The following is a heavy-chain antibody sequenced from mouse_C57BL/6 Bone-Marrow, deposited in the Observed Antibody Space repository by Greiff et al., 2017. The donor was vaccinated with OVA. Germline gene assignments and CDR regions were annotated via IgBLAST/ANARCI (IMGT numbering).Heavy chain of an antibody. CDR1: GYTFTSYW. CDR2: IHPNSGST. Sequence: QVQLQQSGAELVKPGASVKLSCKASGYTFTSYWMHWVKQRPGQGLEWIGMIHPNSGSTNYNEKFKSKTTLTVDKSSSTAYMQLSSLTSEDSAVYYCARGGGLLRDDYWGQGTTLTVSS. CDR3: ARGGGLLRDDY. J-gene: IGHJ2*01. V-gene: IGHV1-64*01. D-gene: IGHD1-1*01.